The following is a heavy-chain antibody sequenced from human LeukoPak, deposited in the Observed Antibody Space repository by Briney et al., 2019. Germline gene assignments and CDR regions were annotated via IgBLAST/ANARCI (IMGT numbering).Heavy chain of an antibody. V-gene: IGHV4-34*01. CDR3: ARRYYFVSGSYYPFDF. D-gene: IGHD3-10*01. CDR1: GGSFSGYY. Sequence: SETLSLTCAVYGGSFSGYYWSWIRQPPGKGLEWIGEVNHSGSTNYNPSLKGRVTISVDTSKNQFSLKLSSVTAADTAVYYCARRYYFVSGSYYPFDFWGQGTLVTVSS. J-gene: IGHJ4*02. CDR2: VNHSGST.